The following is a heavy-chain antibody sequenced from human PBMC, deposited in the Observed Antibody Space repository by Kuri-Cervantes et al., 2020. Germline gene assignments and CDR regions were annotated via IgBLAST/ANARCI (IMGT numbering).Heavy chain of an antibody. CDR3: ARDLSGSYYYYYYYGMDV. CDR2: TYYRTKWYD. J-gene: IGHJ6*02. Sequence: LRLSCAISGDSVSRNSAAWNWIRQSPSRGLEWLGRTYYRTKWYDDYAVSVKGRATISPDTSKNQISLQLNSVTPEDTAVYYCARDLSGSYYYYYYYGMDVWGQGTTVTVSS. D-gene: IGHD3-10*01. V-gene: IGHV6-1*01. CDR1: GDSVSRNSAA.